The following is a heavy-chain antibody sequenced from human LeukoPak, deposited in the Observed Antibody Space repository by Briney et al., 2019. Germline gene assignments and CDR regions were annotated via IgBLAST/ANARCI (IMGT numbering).Heavy chain of an antibody. V-gene: IGHV5-51*01. CDR3: ARHGENSDYGYYGMDV. J-gene: IGHJ6*04. D-gene: IGHD4-17*01. CDR2: IYPGDSDT. CDR1: GYSFTSYW. Sequence: GESLKISCKGSGYSFTSYWIGWVRQMPGKGLEWMGIIYPGDSDTRYSPSFQGQVTISADKSISTAYLQWSSLKASDTAMYYCARHGENSDYGYYGMDVWGKGTTVTVSS.